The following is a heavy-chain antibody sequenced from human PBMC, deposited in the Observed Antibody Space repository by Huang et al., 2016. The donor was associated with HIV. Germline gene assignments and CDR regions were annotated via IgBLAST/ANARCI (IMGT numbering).Heavy chain of an antibody. CDR2: VRYDGNNY. CDR1: GFTFSRFG. D-gene: IGHD5-18*01. V-gene: IGHV3-30*02. J-gene: IGHJ4*02. Sequence: QVQLVESGGGVVQPGGSLRLSCAASGFTFSRFGMHWVRQAPGKGLEWAACVRYDGNNYYYADSVKGRFTISRDNSKNTLYFQMNSLRPDDTAVYYCVKDLTYTYGRHFDHWGQGTLVTVSS. CDR3: VKDLTYTYGRHFDH.